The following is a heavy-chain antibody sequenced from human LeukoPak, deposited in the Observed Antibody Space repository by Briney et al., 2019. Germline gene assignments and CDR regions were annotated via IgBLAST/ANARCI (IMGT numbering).Heavy chain of an antibody. CDR3: ARERTLSGSYYDAFDI. V-gene: IGHV3-74*01. D-gene: IGHD1-26*01. CDR2: INPDGSTT. Sequence: GGSLRLSCAASGFTFSNYWMHWVRQAPGKGLVWVSFINPDGSTTNYADSVKGRFTISRDNAKNSLYLQMNSLRADDTAVYYCARERTLSGSYYDAFDIWGHGTVVTVSS. CDR1: GFTFSNYW. J-gene: IGHJ3*02.